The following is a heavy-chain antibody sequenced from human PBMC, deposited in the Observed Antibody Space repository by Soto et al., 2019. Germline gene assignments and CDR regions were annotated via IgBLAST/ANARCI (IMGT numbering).Heavy chain of an antibody. CDR3: TRGLSNPGWFDP. Sequence: QVQLQESGPGLVKPSQTLSLTCTVSGGSISSGGYYWSWIRQHPGKGLEWIGYIYYSGSTYYNPSLKNRVTRSVDTSKNQFSLKLSSVTAADTAVYYCTRGLSNPGWFDPWGQGTLVTVSS. D-gene: IGHD4-4*01. CDR1: GGSISSGGYY. V-gene: IGHV4-31*03. CDR2: IYYSGST. J-gene: IGHJ5*02.